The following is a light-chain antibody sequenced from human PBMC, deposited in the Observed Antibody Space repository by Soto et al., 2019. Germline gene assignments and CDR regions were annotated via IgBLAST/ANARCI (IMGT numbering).Light chain of an antibody. CDR3: GSFTSKSSLI. V-gene: IGLV2-14*01. CDR2: EVR. CDR1: MRDVGGYNL. J-gene: IGLJ2*01. Sequence: QYALTQPASVSGSPGQSITISCAGTMRDVGGYNLVSWYQQHPGRAPQLILYEVRNRPSGISFRFSGSKSGNTASLTISGLQAEDEADYYCGSFTSKSSLIFGGGTKVTVL.